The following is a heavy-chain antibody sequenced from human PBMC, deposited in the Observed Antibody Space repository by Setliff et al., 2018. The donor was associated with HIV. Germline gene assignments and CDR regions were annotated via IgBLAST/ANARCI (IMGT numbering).Heavy chain of an antibody. D-gene: IGHD3-22*01. Sequence: PSETLSLTCAVSGDSVSGYYWSWIRQPAGRGLEWIGRVHNSAGSNYNPSLKSRVTMSVDTAKNQLSLKLTAVSAADTAVYYCARDRIEVLADSPHDVFDIWCRGIMVTVSS. CDR1: GDSVSGYY. J-gene: IGHJ3*02. CDR2: VHNSAGS. V-gene: IGHV4-4*07. CDR3: ARDRIEVLADSPHDVFDI.